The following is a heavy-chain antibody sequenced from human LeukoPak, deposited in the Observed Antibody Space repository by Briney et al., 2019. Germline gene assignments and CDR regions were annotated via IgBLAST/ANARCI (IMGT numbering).Heavy chain of an antibody. CDR3: ARGDSSGWLDYYYYMDV. CDR1: GGSISSYY. D-gene: IGHD6-19*01. V-gene: IGHV4-59*01. Sequence: PSETLSLTCTVSGGSISSYYWSWIRQPPGKGLEWIGYIYYSGSTNYNPSLKTRLTISVDTSKNQFSLKLSSVTAADTAVYYCARGDSSGWLDYYYYMDVWGKGTTVTVSS. J-gene: IGHJ6*03. CDR2: IYYSGST.